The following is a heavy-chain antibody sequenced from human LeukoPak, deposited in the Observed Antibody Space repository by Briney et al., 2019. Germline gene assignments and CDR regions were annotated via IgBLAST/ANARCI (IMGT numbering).Heavy chain of an antibody. J-gene: IGHJ4*02. Sequence: GGLVKVSCKASRYTFTSYGISWVRQAPGQGLEWMGWISGYNGDTKYAHNFQGRVTMTIDTSTSTAYMELRSLRSDDTAVYYCGVSGYDSLLNYWGQGTLVTVSS. V-gene: IGHV1-18*04. CDR3: GVSGYDSLLNY. D-gene: IGHD5-12*01. CDR2: ISGYNGDT. CDR1: RYTFTSYG.